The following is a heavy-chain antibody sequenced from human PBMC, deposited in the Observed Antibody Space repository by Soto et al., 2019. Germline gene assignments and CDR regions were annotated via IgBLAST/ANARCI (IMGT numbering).Heavy chain of an antibody. CDR3: ARLMATYYYYGLDV. V-gene: IGHV5-10-1*01. J-gene: IGHJ6*02. CDR2: IDPSDSYI. Sequence: PGESLKISCKGSGYSFTTYWISWVRQMPGKGLEWMGRIDPSDSYINYSPSFQGHVSISVDKSISTAYLQWSSLKASDTAMYYCARLMATYYYYGLDVWGQGTTVTVSS. CDR1: GYSFTTYW.